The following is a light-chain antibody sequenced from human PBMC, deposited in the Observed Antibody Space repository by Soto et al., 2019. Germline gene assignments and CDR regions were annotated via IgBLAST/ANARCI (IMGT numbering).Light chain of an antibody. CDR2: DNN. V-gene: IGLV1-51*01. Sequence: QSVLTQPPSVSAAPGQKVTISCSGSSSNIGNNYVSWYQQLPGTAPKLLIYDNNKRPSGIPDRFSGSKSGTSATLCITGLQTGDEADYYCGTWDSSLSAEVFGGGTQLTVL. CDR3: GTWDSSLSAEV. J-gene: IGLJ2*01. CDR1: SSNIGNNY.